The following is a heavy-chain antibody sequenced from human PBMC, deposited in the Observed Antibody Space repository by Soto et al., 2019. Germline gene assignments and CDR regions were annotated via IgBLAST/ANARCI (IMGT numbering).Heavy chain of an antibody. Sequence: GGSLRLSCAASGFTFSSYAMSWVRQAPGKGLEWVSAISGSGGSTYYADSVKGRFTISRDNSKNTLYLQMNSLRAEDTAVYYCAKDWGATYYDFWSGYESTGYYFDYWGQGTLVTVSS. CDR1: GFTFSSYA. D-gene: IGHD3-3*01. J-gene: IGHJ4*02. CDR3: AKDWGATYYDFWSGYESTGYYFDY. V-gene: IGHV3-23*01. CDR2: ISGSGGST.